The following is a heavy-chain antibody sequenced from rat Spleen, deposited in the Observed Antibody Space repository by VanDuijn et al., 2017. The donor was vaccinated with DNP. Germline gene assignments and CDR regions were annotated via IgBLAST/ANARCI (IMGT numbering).Heavy chain of an antibody. V-gene: IGHV5-20*01. Sequence: VQVVQSGGGLVQPGGSLKLSCAASGFTFSDYYMSWVRQTPAKTLEWVASINPDGETTYYRDSVKGRFTISRDNSKSSLFLQLDSLKSEDTATYYCTTDAAYWGQGALVTVSS. CDR1: GFTFSDYY. CDR2: INPDGETT. J-gene: IGHJ3*01. CDR3: TTDAAY.